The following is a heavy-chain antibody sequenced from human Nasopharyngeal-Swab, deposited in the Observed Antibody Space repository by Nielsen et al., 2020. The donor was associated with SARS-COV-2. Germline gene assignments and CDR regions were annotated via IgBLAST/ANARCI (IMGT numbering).Heavy chain of an antibody. CDR3: ARQEYLNWFDP. V-gene: IGHV4-39*01. D-gene: IGHD6-6*01. CDR2: IYYSGST. Sequence: SETLSLTCTVPGGSISSSSYYWGWIRQPPGKGLEWIGSIYYSGSTYYNPSLKSRVTISVDTSKNQFSLKLSSVTAADTAVYYCARQEYLNWFDPWGQGTLVTVSS. J-gene: IGHJ5*02. CDR1: GGSISSSSYY.